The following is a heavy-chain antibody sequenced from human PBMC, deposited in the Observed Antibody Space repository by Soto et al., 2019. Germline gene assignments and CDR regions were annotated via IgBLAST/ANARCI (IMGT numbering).Heavy chain of an antibody. CDR3: ARGRFSAARPRVRPYFDY. Sequence: GGSLRLSCAASGFTFSSYSMNWVRQAPGKGLEWVSYISSSSSTIYYADSVKGRFTISRDNAKNSLYLQMNSLRAEDTAVYYCARGRFSAARPRVRPYFDYWGQGTLVTVSS. CDR2: ISSSSSTI. CDR1: GFTFSSYS. J-gene: IGHJ4*02. V-gene: IGHV3-48*01. D-gene: IGHD6-6*01.